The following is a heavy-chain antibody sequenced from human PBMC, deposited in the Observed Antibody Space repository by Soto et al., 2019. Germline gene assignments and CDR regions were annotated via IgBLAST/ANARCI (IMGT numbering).Heavy chain of an antibody. CDR2: ISWSSGVI. V-gene: IGHV3-9*01. CDR1: GFTFDDYA. Sequence: GGSLRLSCAASGFTFDDYAMHWVRQAPGKGLEWVSGISWSSGVIGYADSVKGRFTISRDNAKKSLYLQMNSLRAEDTALYYCAKDIVFRGSFSAPMDVWGQGTAVTVSS. D-gene: IGHD1-26*01. J-gene: IGHJ6*02. CDR3: AKDIVFRGSFSAPMDV.